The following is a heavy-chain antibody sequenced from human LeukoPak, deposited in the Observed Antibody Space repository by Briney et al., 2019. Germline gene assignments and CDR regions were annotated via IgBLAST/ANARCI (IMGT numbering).Heavy chain of an antibody. Sequence: GGSLRLSCAASGFTVSSNYMSWFRQAPGKGLEWVSVIYSGGSTYYADSVKGRFTISRDNSKNTLYLQMNSLRAEDTAVYYCAREGTMVRGVTYYGMDVWGQGTTVTVSS. CDR2: IYSGGST. J-gene: IGHJ6*02. CDR3: AREGTMVRGVTYYGMDV. V-gene: IGHV3-66*01. D-gene: IGHD3-10*01. CDR1: GFTVSSNY.